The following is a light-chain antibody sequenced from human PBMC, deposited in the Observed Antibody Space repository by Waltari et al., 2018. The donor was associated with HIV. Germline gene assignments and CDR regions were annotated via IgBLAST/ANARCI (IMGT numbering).Light chain of an antibody. Sequence: SSELTQVPAVSVALGQTVRITCQGASLSTYYASGYQQKPGQAPRLVFYGKNSRPSGIADRFSGSSSGNTASLTVTGAQAEDEADYYCNSRDSSGNPVVFGGGTKLTVL. CDR2: GKN. CDR3: NSRDSSGNPVV. V-gene: IGLV3-19*01. CDR1: SLSTYY. J-gene: IGLJ2*01.